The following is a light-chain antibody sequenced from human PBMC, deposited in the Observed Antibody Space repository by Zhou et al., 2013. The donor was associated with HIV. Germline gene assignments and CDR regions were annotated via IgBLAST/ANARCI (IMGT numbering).Light chain of an antibody. CDR2: GAS. Sequence: DIQMTQSPSSLSASVGDRVTITCRTSQSVSTFLNWYQQKPGKAPKLLIFGASTLQSGVPSRFSGSGSGTDFTFTISSLLPEDIATYYCQQSYSTPQSFGQGTKLEIK. CDR3: QQSYSTPQS. V-gene: IGKV1-39*01. J-gene: IGKJ2*03. CDR1: QSVSTF.